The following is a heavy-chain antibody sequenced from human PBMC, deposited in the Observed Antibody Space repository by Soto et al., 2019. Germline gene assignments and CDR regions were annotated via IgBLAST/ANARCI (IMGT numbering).Heavy chain of an antibody. V-gene: IGHV3-23*01. Sequence: PVGSLRLSCAASGFTFSSYAMSWVRQAPGKGLEWVSAISGSGGSTYYADSVKGRFTISRDNSKNTLYLQMNSLRAEDTAVYYCAKRPGCGGDCYSIPYYFDYWGQGTLVTVSS. J-gene: IGHJ4*02. CDR2: ISGSGGST. CDR3: AKRPGCGGDCYSIPYYFDY. D-gene: IGHD2-21*02. CDR1: GFTFSSYA.